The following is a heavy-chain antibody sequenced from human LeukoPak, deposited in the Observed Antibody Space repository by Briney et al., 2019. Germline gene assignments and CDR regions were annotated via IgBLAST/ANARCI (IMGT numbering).Heavy chain of an antibody. J-gene: IGHJ4*02. CDR1: GYRFTSYW. CDR3: ARPFRFGESVDY. Sequence: GEPLKISCKGSGYRFTSYWIGWVRQMPRKGMEWLGILYPGDSDTRYSPSFQGQVTISADKSVSTAYLQWSSLKASDTAMYYCARPFRFGESVDYWGQGTLVTVSS. V-gene: IGHV5-51*01. CDR2: LYPGDSDT. D-gene: IGHD3-10*01.